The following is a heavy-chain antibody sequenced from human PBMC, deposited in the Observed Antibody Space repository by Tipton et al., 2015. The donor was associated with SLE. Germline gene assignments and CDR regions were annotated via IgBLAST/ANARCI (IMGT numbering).Heavy chain of an antibody. V-gene: IGHV3-66*01. CDR2: IYAGGRT. J-gene: IGHJ6*02. Sequence: SLRLSCAASGFTVSNNYMSWVRQAPGKGLEWVSLIYAGGRTYPADSVKGRFTISRDNSKNTLYLQMNSLRAEDTAVYYCARLFGGNPSYYYYGMDVWGQGATVTVSS. CDR3: ARLFGGNPSYYYYGMDV. D-gene: IGHD3-16*01. CDR1: GFTVSNNY.